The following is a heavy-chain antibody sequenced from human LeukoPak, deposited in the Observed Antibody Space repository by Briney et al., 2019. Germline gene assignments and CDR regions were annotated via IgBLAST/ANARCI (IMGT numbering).Heavy chain of an antibody. D-gene: IGHD6-6*01. V-gene: IGHV4-39*01. J-gene: IGHJ5*02. CDR1: AGFISSSGYH. CDR2: IHYSGTT. Sequence: SETLSLTCTVSAGFISSSGYHWGGIRQPPGKGLEWFGSIHYSGTTYYNPSLQSRVTISVDTSKNQFSLKLSSVTAADTAVYYCATYSTSSGWFDPWGQGTLVTVSS. CDR3: ATYSTSSGWFDP.